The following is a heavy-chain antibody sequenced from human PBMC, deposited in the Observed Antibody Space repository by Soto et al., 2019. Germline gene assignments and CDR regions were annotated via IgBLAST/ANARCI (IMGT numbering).Heavy chain of an antibody. CDR3: ARDFDWLLVDYYGMDV. CDR2: IYPGDSDT. D-gene: IGHD3-9*01. J-gene: IGHJ6*02. Sequence: GESLKISCKGSGYSFIDYWIGWVRQVPGKGLEWMGVIYPGDSDTNYSPSFRGHVTISADKSISTAYLQWSSLKASDTAMYYCARDFDWLLVDYYGMDVWGQGTTVTVSS. V-gene: IGHV5-51*01. CDR1: GYSFIDYW.